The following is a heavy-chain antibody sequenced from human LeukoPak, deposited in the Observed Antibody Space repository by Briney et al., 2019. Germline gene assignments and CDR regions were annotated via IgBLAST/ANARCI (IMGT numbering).Heavy chain of an antibody. D-gene: IGHD3-22*01. CDR1: GFTFDDYA. Sequence: GRSLRLSCAASGFTFDDYAMHWVRQAPGKGLEWVSGISWNSGSIGYADSVKGRFTISRDNAKNSLYLQMNSLRAEDTAVYYCARGGPYYYDSSGYYIPYFDYWGQGTLVTVSS. CDR3: ARGGPYYYDSSGYYIPYFDY. CDR2: ISWNSGSI. V-gene: IGHV3-9*01. J-gene: IGHJ4*02.